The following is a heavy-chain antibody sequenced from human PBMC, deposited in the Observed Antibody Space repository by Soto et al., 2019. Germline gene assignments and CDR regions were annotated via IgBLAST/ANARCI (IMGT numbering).Heavy chain of an antibody. V-gene: IGHV6-1*01. D-gene: IGHD1-7*01. CDR2: TYYRSTRWYN. Sequence: PSQTLSLTCAISGDSVSSNSAAWNWIRQSPSRGLEWLGRTYYRSTRWYNDYAVSVRGRITVNPDTSKNQFSLHLNSVTPEDTAVYYCAGTTSRQWYYTDVWYKGSMVTGS. J-gene: IGHJ6*03. CDR1: GDSVSSNSAA. CDR3: AGTTSRQWYYTDV.